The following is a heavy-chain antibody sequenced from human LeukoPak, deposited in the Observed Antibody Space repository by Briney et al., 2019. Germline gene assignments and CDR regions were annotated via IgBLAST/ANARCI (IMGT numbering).Heavy chain of an antibody. V-gene: IGHV6-1*01. CDR3: ARVGLGVEMATMSTFDI. J-gene: IGHJ3*02. Sequence: SQTLSLTCAISGDSVSSNSAAWNWIRQSPSRGLEWLGRTYYRSKWYNDYAVSVKSRITISPDTSKNQFSLQLNSVTPEDTAVYYCARVGLGVEMATMSTFDIWGQGTMVTVSS. CDR1: GDSVSSNSAA. D-gene: IGHD5-24*01. CDR2: TYYRSKWYN.